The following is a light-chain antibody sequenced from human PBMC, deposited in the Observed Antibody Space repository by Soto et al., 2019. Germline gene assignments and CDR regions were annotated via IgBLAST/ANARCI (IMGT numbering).Light chain of an antibody. CDR1: QRVSSSY. J-gene: IGKJ4*01. CDR3: QQYGSSPLT. CDR2: GAS. Sequence: DIELTQSPSTLSLSPGERATLSCRASQRVSSSYLAWYQQKPGQAPTLLIYGASSRPTGIPDRFSGSGSGTDFTLTISRLEPEDFAVYYCQQYGSSPLTFGGGTKVDIK. V-gene: IGKV3-20*01.